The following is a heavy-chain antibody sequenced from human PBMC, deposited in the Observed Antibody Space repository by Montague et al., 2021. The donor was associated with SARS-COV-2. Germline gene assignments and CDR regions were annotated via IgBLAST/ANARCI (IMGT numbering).Heavy chain of an antibody. Sequence: SETLSLTCAVYGGSFSGYYWSWIRQPPGRGLEWIGEISHSGGTNYNPSLKSRVTISIDTSKNMFSLKLSSVTAADTSVYYCARFAYRLLCIAYYYGMDVWGQGTTVTVSS. D-gene: IGHD2-2*01. CDR2: ISHSGGT. V-gene: IGHV4-34*01. CDR1: GGSFSGYY. J-gene: IGHJ6*02. CDR3: ARFAYRLLCIAYYYGMDV.